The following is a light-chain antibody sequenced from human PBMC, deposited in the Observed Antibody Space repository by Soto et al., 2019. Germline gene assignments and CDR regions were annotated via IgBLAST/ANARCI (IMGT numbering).Light chain of an antibody. Sequence: QSALTQPASVSGSPGQSITISCTGTSSDVGGYNYVSWYQHHPGKAPKLLIYDVNSRPSGVSDRFSGSKSGTTASLTISGLQAEDEADYYCSSYTSSSTEVFGTGTKLTVL. V-gene: IGLV2-14*03. CDR3: SSYTSSSTEV. J-gene: IGLJ1*01. CDR2: DVN. CDR1: SSDVGGYNY.